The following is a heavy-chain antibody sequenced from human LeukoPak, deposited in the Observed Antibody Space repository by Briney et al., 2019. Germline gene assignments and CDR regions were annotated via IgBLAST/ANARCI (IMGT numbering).Heavy chain of an antibody. V-gene: IGHV1-18*01. D-gene: IGHD4-17*01. J-gene: IGHJ4*02. CDR2: ISAYNGNT. Sequence: GASVKVSCKASGYTFTSYGISLVRQAPGQGLEWMGWISAYNGNTNYAQKLQGRVTMTTDTSTSTAYTELRSLRSDDTAVYYCARGGDYGDYVGHFDYWGQGTLVTVSS. CDR3: ARGGDYGDYVGHFDY. CDR1: GYTFTSYG.